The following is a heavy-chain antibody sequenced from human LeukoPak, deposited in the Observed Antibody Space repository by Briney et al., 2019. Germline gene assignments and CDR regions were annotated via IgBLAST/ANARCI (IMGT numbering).Heavy chain of an antibody. Sequence: PGRSLRLPCAASGFTFDDHAMHWVRQAPGKGLEWVSGISWNSGSIDYADSVKGRFTISRDNAKNSLYLQMSSLRAEDTALYYCARDWAVAGTGIDYWGQGTLVTVSS. CDR3: ARDWAVAGTGIDY. J-gene: IGHJ4*02. D-gene: IGHD6-19*01. CDR1: GFTFDDHA. CDR2: ISWNSGSI. V-gene: IGHV3-9*01.